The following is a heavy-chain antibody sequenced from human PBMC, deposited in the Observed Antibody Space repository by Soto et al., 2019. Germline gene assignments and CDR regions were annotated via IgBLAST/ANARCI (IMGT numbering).Heavy chain of an antibody. V-gene: IGHV4-39*01. CDR2: IYYSGST. J-gene: IGHJ4*02. CDR3: ARQNVLMENPVDY. D-gene: IGHD2-8*01. CDR1: GGSISSSSYY. Sequence: QLQLQESGPGLVKPSETLSLTCTVSGGSISSSSYYWGWIRQPPGKGLEWIGSIYYSGSTYYNPSLKSRVTISVDTSKNQFSLKLSSVTAADTAVYYCARQNVLMENPVDYWGQGTLVTVSS.